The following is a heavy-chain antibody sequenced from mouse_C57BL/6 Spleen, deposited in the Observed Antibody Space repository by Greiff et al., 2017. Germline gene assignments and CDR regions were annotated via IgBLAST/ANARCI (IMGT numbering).Heavy chain of an antibody. J-gene: IGHJ4*01. CDR3: TRDRGRITTVVATDAMDY. CDR2: ISSGGDYI. D-gene: IGHD1-1*01. CDR1: GFTFSSYA. V-gene: IGHV5-9-1*02. Sequence: EVKVEESGEGLVKPGGSLKLSCAASGFTFSSYAMSWVRQTPEKRLEWVAYISSGGDYIYYADTVKGRFTISRDNARNTLYLQMSSLKSEDTAMYYCTRDRGRITTVVATDAMDYWGQGTSVTVSS.